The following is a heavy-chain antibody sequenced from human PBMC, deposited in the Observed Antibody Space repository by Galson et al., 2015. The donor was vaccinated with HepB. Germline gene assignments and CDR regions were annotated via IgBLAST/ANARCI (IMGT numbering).Heavy chain of an antibody. CDR1: GFTLTNHG. Sequence: SLRLSCAPSGFTLTNHGMHWVRQAPGKGLEWVAVIWHDGSKTIYVDSVRGRFTISRDNSENTGYLQMNSLRAEDTAVYYCARDTKMFTGIDYMDVWGKGTAVTVSS. J-gene: IGHJ6*03. V-gene: IGHV3-33*01. CDR3: ARDTKMFTGIDYMDV. D-gene: IGHD1-1*01. CDR2: IWHDGSKT.